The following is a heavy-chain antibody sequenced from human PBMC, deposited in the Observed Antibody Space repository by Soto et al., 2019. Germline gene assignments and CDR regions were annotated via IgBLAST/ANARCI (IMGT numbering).Heavy chain of an antibody. V-gene: IGHV3-53*01. Sequence: GSLRLSCAASEFTFSNYAMSWVRQAPGKGLEWVSVIYSGGSTYYADSVKGRFTISRDNSKNTLYLQMNSLRAEDTAVYYCARGIAAAGALYDYWGQGTLVTVSS. J-gene: IGHJ4*02. CDR2: IYSGGST. CDR1: EFTFSNYA. D-gene: IGHD6-13*01. CDR3: ARGIAAAGALYDY.